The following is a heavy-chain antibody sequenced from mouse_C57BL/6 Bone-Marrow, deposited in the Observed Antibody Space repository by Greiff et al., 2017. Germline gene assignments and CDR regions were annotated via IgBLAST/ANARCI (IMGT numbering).Heavy chain of an antibody. CDR2: IYPRDGST. J-gene: IGHJ4*01. D-gene: IGHD1-1*01. Sequence: VQRVESDAELVKPGASVKISCKVSGYTFTDHTIHWMKQRPEQGLEWIGYIYPRDGSTKYNEKFKGKATLTADKSSSTAYMQLNSLTSEDSAVYFCASHLITTVVATDAMDYWGQGTSVTVSS. CDR3: ASHLITTVVATDAMDY. V-gene: IGHV1-78*01. CDR1: GYTFTDHT.